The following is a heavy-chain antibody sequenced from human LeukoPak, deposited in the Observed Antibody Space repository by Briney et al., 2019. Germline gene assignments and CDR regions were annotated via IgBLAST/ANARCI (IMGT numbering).Heavy chain of an antibody. CDR3: AREFVGSYYDYYFDY. V-gene: IGHV1-2*06. CDR1: GYTFTGYY. Sequence: ASVKVSCTASGYTFTGYYMHWVRQAPGQGLEWMGRINPNSGGTNYAQKFQGRVTITRDTSISTAYMELSRLRSDDTAVYYSAREFVGSYYDYYFDYWGQGTLVTVSS. D-gene: IGHD3-10*01. J-gene: IGHJ4*02. CDR2: INPNSGGT.